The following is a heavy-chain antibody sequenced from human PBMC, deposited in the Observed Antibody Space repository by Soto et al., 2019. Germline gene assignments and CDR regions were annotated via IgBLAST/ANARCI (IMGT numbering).Heavy chain of an antibody. J-gene: IGHJ4*02. CDR2: IYYSGST. D-gene: IGHD3-9*01. CDR1: GGSISSYY. Sequence: SETLSLTCTVSGGSISSYYWSWIRQPPGKGLEWIGYIYYSGSTNYNPSLKSRVTISVDTSKNQFSLELSSVTAADTAVYYCARMRHILTGYPGHFDHWRQGTLVTASS. V-gene: IGHV4-59*01. CDR3: ARMRHILTGYPGHFDH.